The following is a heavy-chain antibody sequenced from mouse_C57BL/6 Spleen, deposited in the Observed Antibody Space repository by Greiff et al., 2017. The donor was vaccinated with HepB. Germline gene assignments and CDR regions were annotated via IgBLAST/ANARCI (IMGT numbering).Heavy chain of an antibody. J-gene: IGHJ2*01. V-gene: IGHV1-15*01. Sequence: QVQLQQSGAELVRPGASVTLSCKASGYTFTDYEMHWVKQTPVHGLEWIGAIDPETGGTAYNQKFKGKAILTADKSSSTAYMELRSLTSEDSAVYYCTITTVVAEENFWGQGTTLTVSS. CDR3: TITTVVAEENF. CDR2: IDPETGGT. CDR1: GYTFTDYE. D-gene: IGHD1-1*01.